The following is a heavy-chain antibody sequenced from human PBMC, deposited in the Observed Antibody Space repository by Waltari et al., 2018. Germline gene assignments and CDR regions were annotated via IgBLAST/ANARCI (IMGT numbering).Heavy chain of an antibody. Sequence: QVQLVQSGAEVKKPGSSVKVSCKASGGTFSSYALSWVRQAPGQGLEWMGGIIPIFGTANYAQKFQGRVTITADESTSTAYMELSSLRSEDTAVYYCATSSASITIFGVVINWFDPWGQGTLVTVSS. J-gene: IGHJ5*02. CDR3: ATSSASITIFGVVINWFDP. CDR1: GGTFSSYA. V-gene: IGHV1-69*01. CDR2: IIPIFGTA. D-gene: IGHD3-3*01.